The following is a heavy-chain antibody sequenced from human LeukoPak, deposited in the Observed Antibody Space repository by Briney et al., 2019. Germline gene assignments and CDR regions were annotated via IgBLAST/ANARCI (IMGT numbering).Heavy chain of an antibody. CDR1: GGSISSGDYY. V-gene: IGHV4-30-4*08. CDR3: ARISVVTQGVFDY. J-gene: IGHJ4*02. CDR2: IYYSGST. D-gene: IGHD3-22*01. Sequence: PSETLSLTCTVSGGSISSGDYYWSWIRQPPGKGLEWIGYIYYSGSTYYNPSLKSRVTISVDTSKNQFSLKLRSVTAADTAVYYCARISVVTQGVFDYWGQGTLVTVSS.